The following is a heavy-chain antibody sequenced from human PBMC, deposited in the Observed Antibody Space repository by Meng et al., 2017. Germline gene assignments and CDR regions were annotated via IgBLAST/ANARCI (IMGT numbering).Heavy chain of an antibody. D-gene: IGHD6-19*01. J-gene: IGHJ4*02. CDR1: GYTFTSYD. V-gene: IGHV1-8*03. CDR3: ARGPSSGWSRTTLYYFDY. Sequence: SVNVSCKASGYTFTSYDINWVRQATGQGLEWMGWMNPNSGNTGYAQKFQGRVTITSNTSISTAYMELSSLRSDDTAVYDCARGPSSGWSRTTLYYFDYWGQGTLVTVSS. CDR2: MNPNSGNT.